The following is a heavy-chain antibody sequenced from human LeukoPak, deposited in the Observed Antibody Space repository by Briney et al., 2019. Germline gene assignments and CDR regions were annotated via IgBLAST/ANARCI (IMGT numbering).Heavy chain of an antibody. V-gene: IGHV4-34*01. CDR1: GGSFSGYY. Sequence: SETLSLTCAVYGGSFSGYYWSWIRQPPGKGLEWIGEINHSGSTNYNPSLKSRVTISVDTSKNQFSLKLFSVTASDTAVYYCARSLLAFDYWGQGTLVTVSS. D-gene: IGHD2-8*02. J-gene: IGHJ4*02. CDR3: ARSLLAFDY. CDR2: INHSGST.